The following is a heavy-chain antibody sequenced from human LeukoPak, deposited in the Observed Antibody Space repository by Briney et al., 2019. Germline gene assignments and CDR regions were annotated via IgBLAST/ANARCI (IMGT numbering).Heavy chain of an antibody. CDR2: INTNTGNP. V-gene: IGHV7-4-1*02. CDR1: GYTFTSYA. Sequence: AASVKVSCKASGYTFTSYAMNWVRQAPGQGLEWMGWINTNTGNPTYAQGFTGRFVFSLDTSVSTAYLQISSLKAEDTAVYYCARDGEAVAGFYFDYWGQGTLVTVSS. CDR3: ARDGEAVAGFYFDY. D-gene: IGHD6-19*01. J-gene: IGHJ4*02.